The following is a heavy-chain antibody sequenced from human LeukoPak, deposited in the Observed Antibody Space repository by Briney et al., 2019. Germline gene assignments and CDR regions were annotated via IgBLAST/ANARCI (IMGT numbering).Heavy chain of an antibody. CDR2: ISSSGSTI. CDR1: GFTFSDCY. D-gene: IGHD3-22*01. J-gene: IGHJ4*02. CDR3: ARDCRPIWGYYDSSGYFDY. V-gene: IGHV3-11*01. Sequence: GGSLRLSCAASGFTFSDCYMSWIRQAPGKGLEWVSYISSSGSTIYYADSVKGRFTISRDNAKNSLYLQMNSLRAEDTAVYYCARDCRPIWGYYDSSGYFDYWGQGTLVTVSS.